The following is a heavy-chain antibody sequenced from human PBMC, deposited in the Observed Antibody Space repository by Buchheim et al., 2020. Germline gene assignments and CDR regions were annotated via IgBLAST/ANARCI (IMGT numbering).Heavy chain of an antibody. CDR1: GYTFTSYY. CDR2: INPSGGST. Sequence: QVQLVQSGAEVKKPGASVKVSCKASGYTFTSYYMHWVRQAPGQGLEWMGIINPSGGSTSYAQKFQGRVTMTRDTSTSPGYMELSSLRSEDTAVYYCARVVSYYYGSGMGNPNWFDPWGQGTL. V-gene: IGHV1-46*03. CDR3: ARVVSYYYGSGMGNPNWFDP. J-gene: IGHJ5*02. D-gene: IGHD3-10*01.